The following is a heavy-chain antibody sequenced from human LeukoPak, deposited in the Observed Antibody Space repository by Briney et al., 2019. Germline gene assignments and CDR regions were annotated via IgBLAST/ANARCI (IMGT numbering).Heavy chain of an antibody. CDR3: ARRYHYDTSSYRSYWYFDL. J-gene: IGHJ2*01. D-gene: IGHD3-22*01. CDR2: IHYTGIT. Sequence: SETLSLTSTVSGDSISSHYWSWFRQPPGKGLEWIGYIHYTGITKYNPSLKSGVTISLDTSKNQFSLKLSSVTAADTAVYYCARRYHYDTSSYRSYWYFDLWGRGTLVTVSS. V-gene: IGHV4-59*08. CDR1: GDSISSHY.